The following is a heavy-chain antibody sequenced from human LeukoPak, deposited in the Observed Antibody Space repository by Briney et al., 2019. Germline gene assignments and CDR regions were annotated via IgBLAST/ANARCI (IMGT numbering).Heavy chain of an antibody. D-gene: IGHD1-26*01. CDR2: ISWNSGNI. V-gene: IGHV3-9*03. J-gene: IGHJ4*02. CDR3: AKESSGSYTAANYFDY. Sequence: GGSLRLSCAASGFIFDDYAMHWVRQAPGKGLELVSGISWNSGNIGYADSVKGRFTISRDNVKNSLYLQLNRLRAEDMALYYCAKESSGSYTAANYFDYWGQGIMVTVSS. CDR1: GFIFDDYA.